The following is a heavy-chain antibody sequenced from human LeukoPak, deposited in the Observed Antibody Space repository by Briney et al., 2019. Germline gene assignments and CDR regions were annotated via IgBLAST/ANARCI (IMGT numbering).Heavy chain of an antibody. J-gene: IGHJ4*02. V-gene: IGHV3-48*01. D-gene: IGHD3-3*01. CDR3: AREMEYYDFWSGTHGY. CDR1: GFTFSSYA. Sequence: GGSLRLSCAASGFTFSSYAMSWVRQAPGKGLEWVSYISSSSSTIYYADSVKGRFTISRDNAKNLLYLQMNSLRAEDTAVYYCAREMEYYDFWSGTHGYWGQGTLVTVSS. CDR2: ISSSSSTI.